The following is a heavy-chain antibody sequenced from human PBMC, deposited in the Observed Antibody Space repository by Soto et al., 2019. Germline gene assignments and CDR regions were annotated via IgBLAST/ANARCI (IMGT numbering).Heavy chain of an antibody. CDR1: GFTFRNYA. CDR2: ISYDGDNK. J-gene: IGHJ6*02. V-gene: IGHV3-30-3*01. D-gene: IGHD3-16*01. CDR3: ARPWGQLSTYYYGMDT. Sequence: PGGSLRLSCAASGFTFRNYAMHWFRQAPGKGLEWVATISYDGDNKYYTDSVKGPFTISRDNSKNTLYLQMNSLRPEDTAVYYCARPWGQLSTYYYGMDTWGQGTTVTVSS.